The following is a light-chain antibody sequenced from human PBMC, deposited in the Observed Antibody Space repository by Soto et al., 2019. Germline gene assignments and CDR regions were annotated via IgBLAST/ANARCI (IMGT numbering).Light chain of an antibody. J-gene: IGLJ1*01. V-gene: IGLV2-23*01. Sequence: QSALTQPASVSGSPGQSITISCTGTSSDVGNYNLVSWYQHHPGKAPKLVISEGSKRPSGVSNRFSGSKSGNTASLTISGLQAEDEADYYCCSYAGNSYVFGTGTKLTVL. CDR2: EGS. CDR3: CSYAGNSYV. CDR1: SSDVGNYNL.